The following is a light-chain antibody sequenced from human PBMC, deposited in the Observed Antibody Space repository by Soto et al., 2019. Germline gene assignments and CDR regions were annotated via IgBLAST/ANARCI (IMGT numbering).Light chain of an antibody. Sequence: DIQMTHSPSSLSASVGDRVTITCRASQSISSYLNWYQQKPGKAPKLLIYAASSLQSGVPSRFSGSGSGTEFTLTISSLQPDDFAVYYCQHMRTFGQGTKVDIK. CDR2: AAS. V-gene: IGKV1-39*01. J-gene: IGKJ1*01. CDR3: QHMRT. CDR1: QSISSY.